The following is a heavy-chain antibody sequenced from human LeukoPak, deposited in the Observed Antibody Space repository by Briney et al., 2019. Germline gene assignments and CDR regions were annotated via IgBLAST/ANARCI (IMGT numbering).Heavy chain of an antibody. J-gene: IGHJ4*02. Sequence: GSLRLSCVASGFTVSSNYMNWVRQAPGKGLEWVSVIYSGGSTYYADSVKGRFTISRDNAKNSLYLQMNSLRAEDTAVYYCARGNGDYDFDYWGQGTLVTVSS. CDR2: IYSGGST. CDR3: ARGNGDYDFDY. CDR1: GFTVSSNY. V-gene: IGHV3-53*01. D-gene: IGHD4-17*01.